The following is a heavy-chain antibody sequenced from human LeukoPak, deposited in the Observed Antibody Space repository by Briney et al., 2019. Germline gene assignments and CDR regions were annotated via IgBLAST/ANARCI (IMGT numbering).Heavy chain of an antibody. V-gene: IGHV3-21*04. CDR2: ISSSSGYI. Sequence: GGSLRLSCAASGFTFSSYSMNWVRQAPGKGLEWVSSISSSSGYIYYADSVKGRFTISRDNSKNTLYLQVNSLRAEDTAVYYCAKCHRSTPYYFDYWGQGTLVTVSS. CDR3: AKCHRSTPYYFDY. CDR1: GFTFSSYS. D-gene: IGHD1-26*01. J-gene: IGHJ4*02.